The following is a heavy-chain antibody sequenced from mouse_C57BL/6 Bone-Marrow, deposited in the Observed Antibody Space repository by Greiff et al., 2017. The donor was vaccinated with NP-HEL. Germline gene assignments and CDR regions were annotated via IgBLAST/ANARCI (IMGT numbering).Heavy chain of an antibody. CDR3: ARLPLRGFAY. Sequence: QVQLKQSGAELVRPGASVKLSCKASGYTFTDYYINWVKQRPGQGLEWIARIYPGSGNTYYNEKFKGKATLTAEKSSSTAYMQLSSLTSEDSAVYFCARLPLRGFAYWGQGTLVTVSA. V-gene: IGHV1-76*01. CDR1: GYTFTDYY. J-gene: IGHJ3*01. D-gene: IGHD1-1*01. CDR2: IYPGSGNT.